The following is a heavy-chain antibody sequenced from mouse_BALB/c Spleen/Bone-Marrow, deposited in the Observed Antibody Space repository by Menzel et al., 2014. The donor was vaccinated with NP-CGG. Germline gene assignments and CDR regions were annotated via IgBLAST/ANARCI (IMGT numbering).Heavy chain of an antibody. D-gene: IGHD2-10*02. CDR1: GFTFSDFY. Sequence: EVKLVESGGGLVQPGDSLRLSCATSGFTFSDFYMEWVRQPPGKRLGWIAASRNKAKYYTTEYSASVKGRFIVSRDTSQSVLYPQMNALRAEDTAIYYCARDVGYGNYFVYWGQGTLVTVSA. V-gene: IGHV7-1*02. CDR3: ARDVGYGNYFVY. J-gene: IGHJ3*01. CDR2: SRNKAKYYTT.